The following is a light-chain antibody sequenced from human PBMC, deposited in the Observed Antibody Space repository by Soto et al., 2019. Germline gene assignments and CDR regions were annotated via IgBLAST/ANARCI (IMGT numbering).Light chain of an antibody. CDR3: QSYDSSLSGSVV. Sequence: QSVLTQPHSVSGAPGQRVTISCTGSRSNIGAGYDVHWYQQLPGTAPKLLIYGNSTRPSGVPDRVSGSKSGTSASLAITGLQADDEADYYCQSYDSSLSGSVVFGGGTKLTVL. J-gene: IGLJ2*01. V-gene: IGLV1-40*01. CDR1: RSNIGAGYD. CDR2: GNS.